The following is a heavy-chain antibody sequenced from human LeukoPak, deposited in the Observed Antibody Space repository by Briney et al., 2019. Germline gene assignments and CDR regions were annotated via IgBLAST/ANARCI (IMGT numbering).Heavy chain of an antibody. CDR3: ARLLRNIAAAVYYFDY. CDR2: IYPGDSDT. Sequence: GESLKISCRGSGYSFTSYWIGWVRQMPGKGLEWMGIIYPGDSDTRYSPSFQGQVTISADKSISTAYLQWSSLKASDTAMYYCARLLRNIAAAVYYFDYWGQGTLVTVSS. CDR1: GYSFTSYW. D-gene: IGHD6-13*01. J-gene: IGHJ4*02. V-gene: IGHV5-51*01.